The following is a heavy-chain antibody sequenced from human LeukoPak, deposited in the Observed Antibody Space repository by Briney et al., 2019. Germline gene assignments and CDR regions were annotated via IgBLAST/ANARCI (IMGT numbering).Heavy chain of an antibody. D-gene: IGHD3-10*02. CDR1: GFTFDNYA. CDR2: IRGGGAVT. V-gene: IGHV3-23*01. Sequence: GGSLRLSCAASGFTFDNYAMNWVRQAPGKGLEWLSYIRGGGAVTRYSDSVKGRFTISRDNSKNTLYLQMNHLRAEDTAIYYCAKCSASYYNDAFDIRGRGTMVTVSS. CDR3: AKCSASYYNDAFDI. J-gene: IGHJ3*02.